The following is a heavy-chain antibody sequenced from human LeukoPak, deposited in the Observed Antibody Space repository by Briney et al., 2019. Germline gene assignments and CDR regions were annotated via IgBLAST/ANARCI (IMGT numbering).Heavy chain of an antibody. V-gene: IGHV4-59*01. D-gene: IGHD2-2*01. CDR2: IYYSGST. Sequence: NPSETLSLTCSVSGGSISSYYWSWIRQPPGKGLEWIGYIYYSGSTNYNPSLKSRVTISVDTSKNQFSLKLSSVTAADTAVYYCARVGPSPDIVVVPAAIPARNYYYYYYMDVWGKGTTVTISS. CDR1: GGSISSYY. CDR3: ARVGPSPDIVVVPAAIPARNYYYYYYMDV. J-gene: IGHJ6*03.